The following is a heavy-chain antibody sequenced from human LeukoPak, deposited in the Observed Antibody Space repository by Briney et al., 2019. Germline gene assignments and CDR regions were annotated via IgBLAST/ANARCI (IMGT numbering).Heavy chain of an antibody. V-gene: IGHV4-61*01. CDR1: GGSIRSSSYY. J-gene: IGHJ4*02. Sequence: SETLSLTCTVSGGSIRSSSYYWGWIRQPPGKGLEWIGFFSCSGSTNYNPSLKSRVTISVDTSKNRFSLKLTSVTAADTAVYYCARDGPGDVGFDYWGQGTLVTVSS. CDR3: ARDGPGDVGFDY. CDR2: FSCSGST. D-gene: IGHD7-27*01.